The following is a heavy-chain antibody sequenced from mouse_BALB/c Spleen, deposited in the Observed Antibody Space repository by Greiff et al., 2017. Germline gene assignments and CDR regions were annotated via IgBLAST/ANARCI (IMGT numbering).Heavy chain of an antibody. V-gene: IGHV1-9*01. CDR1: GYTFSSYW. J-gene: IGHJ1*01. CDR3: ARRAITTVVAQGYFDV. D-gene: IGHD1-1*01. CDR2: ILPGSGST. Sequence: LVESGAELMKPGASVKISCKATGYTFSSYWIEWVKQRPGHGLEWIGEILPGSGSTNYNEKFKGKATFTADTSSNTAYMQLSSLTSEDSAVYYCARRAITTVVAQGYFDVWGAGTTVTVSS.